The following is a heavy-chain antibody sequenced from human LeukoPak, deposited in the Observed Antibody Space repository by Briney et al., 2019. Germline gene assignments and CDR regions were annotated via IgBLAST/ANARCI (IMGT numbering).Heavy chain of an antibody. D-gene: IGHD2-2*01. Sequence: SETLSLTCTVSGGSISSGSYYWSWIRQPAGKGLEWIGRIYTSGSTNYNPSLKSRVTISVDTSKNQFSLKLSSVTAADTAVCYYARGVVVVPAAIGGSYYYYMDVWGKGTTVTVSS. CDR2: IYTSGST. V-gene: IGHV4-61*02. CDR1: GGSISSGSYY. J-gene: IGHJ6*03. CDR3: ARGVVVVPAAIGGSYYYYMDV.